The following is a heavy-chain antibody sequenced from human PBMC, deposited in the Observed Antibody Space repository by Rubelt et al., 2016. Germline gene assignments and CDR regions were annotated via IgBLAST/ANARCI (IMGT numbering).Heavy chain of an antibody. CDR3: ARGLDSTKTGAD. CDR1: GGSMNNNDYY. D-gene: IGHD3-10*01. CDR2: ISYSGST. J-gene: IGHJ4*02. Sequence: QLQLQESGPGLVKPSETLSLTCTVSGGSMNNNDYYWAWLRQPPGKDLEWIGSISYSGSTYYNPSLKSRVTISVDTSKNLVSLNRNSVTAADTAGYYCARGLDSTKTGADWGQGTLVTVSS. V-gene: IGHV4-39*07.